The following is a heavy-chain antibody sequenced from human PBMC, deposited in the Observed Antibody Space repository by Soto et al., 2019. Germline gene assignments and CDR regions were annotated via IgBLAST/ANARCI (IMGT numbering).Heavy chain of an antibody. J-gene: IGHJ6*02. D-gene: IGHD3-16*01. V-gene: IGHV1-18*01. CDR1: GYTFTSYG. Sequence: QVQLVQSGAEVKKPGASVKVSCKASGYTFTSYGISWVRQAPGQGLEWMGWISAYNGNTNYAQKLQGRVTMTTDTTPSTAHVELRSLSSDDTAAYYCASDGPLGEYYSYYGMDVWGQGTTVTVSS. CDR3: ASDGPLGEYYSYYGMDV. CDR2: ISAYNGNT.